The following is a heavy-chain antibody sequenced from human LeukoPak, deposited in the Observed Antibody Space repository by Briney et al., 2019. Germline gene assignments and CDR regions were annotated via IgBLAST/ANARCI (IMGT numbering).Heavy chain of an antibody. CDR2: IYPGDSDT. CDR3: ARGPHYDFLTGYYSSHFDY. V-gene: IGHV5-51*01. Sequence: GESLKISCKGSGYSFTIYWIFWVRQMPGKGLEWMGVIYPGDSDTRYSPSFQGQVTISVDKSTSTAYLQWISLRASDTAMYYCARGPHYDFLTGYYSSHFDYWGQGTLVSVSS. CDR1: GYSFTIYW. D-gene: IGHD3-9*01. J-gene: IGHJ4*02.